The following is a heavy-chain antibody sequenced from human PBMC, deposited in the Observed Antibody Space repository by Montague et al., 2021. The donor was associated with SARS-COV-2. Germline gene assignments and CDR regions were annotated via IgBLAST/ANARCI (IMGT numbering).Heavy chain of an antibody. Sequence: SETLSLTCPVYGRSFSGYYWSGVRQPPGKGPEWIGEINHSGSTNYNPSLKSRVTISVDTSKNQFSLKLSSVTAADTAVYYCARVRYYGSGTSLGMDVWGQGTTVTVSS. J-gene: IGHJ6*02. CDR1: GRSFSGYY. V-gene: IGHV4-34*01. CDR3: ARVRYYGSGTSLGMDV. CDR2: INHSGST. D-gene: IGHD3-10*01.